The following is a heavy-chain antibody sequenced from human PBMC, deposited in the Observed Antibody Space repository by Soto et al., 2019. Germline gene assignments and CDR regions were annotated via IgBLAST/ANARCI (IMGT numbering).Heavy chain of an antibody. CDR1: GFTFSNPW. D-gene: IGHD4-17*01. J-gene: IGHJ6*03. Sequence: EVQLVESGGGLVKPGGSLRLSCAASGFTFSNPWMSWVRQAPGKGLEWVGRIQSKTDGGTTDYAAPVKGRFTISRGDSKNTLYLQMNSLKTDDTAVYYCTTVRSTTTVSHYYYYYYLDVWGKGTTVTVSS. CDR3: TTVRSTTTVSHYYYYYYLDV. CDR2: IQSKTDGGTT. V-gene: IGHV3-15*01.